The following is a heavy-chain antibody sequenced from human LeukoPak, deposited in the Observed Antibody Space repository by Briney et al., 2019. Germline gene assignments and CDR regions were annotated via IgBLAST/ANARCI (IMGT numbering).Heavy chain of an antibody. J-gene: IGHJ4*02. CDR1: GGSISSGGYY. D-gene: IGHD3-22*01. CDR3: ARESGYSYYYFDY. CDR2: IYYSGST. Sequence: SETLSLTCTVSGGSISSGGYYWSWIRQHPGKGLEWIGYIYYSGSTYYNPSLKSRVTISVDTSKNQLSLKLSSVTAADTAVYYCARESGYSYYYFDYWGQGTLVTVSS. V-gene: IGHV4-31*03.